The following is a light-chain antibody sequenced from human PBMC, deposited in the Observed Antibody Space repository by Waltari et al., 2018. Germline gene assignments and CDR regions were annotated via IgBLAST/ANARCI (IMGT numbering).Light chain of an antibody. J-gene: IGLJ2*01. V-gene: IGLV3-19*01. CDR3: NSRDSSGNHLLV. CDR2: GKN. CDR1: RLRSYS. Sequence: SSELTQAPAVSVALGQTVRSTCQGDRLRSYSASWYQQKPGQAPVLVIYGKNNRPSGIPDRFSGSSSGNTASLTITGAQAEDEADYYCNSRDSSGNHLLVFGGGTKLTVL.